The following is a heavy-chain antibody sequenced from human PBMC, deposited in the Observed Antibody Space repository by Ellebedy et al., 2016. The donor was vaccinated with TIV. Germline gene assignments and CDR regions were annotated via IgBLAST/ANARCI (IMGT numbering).Heavy chain of an antibody. D-gene: IGHD4-17*01. Sequence: PGGSLRLSCAASGFTFSSYAMSWVRQAPGKGLEWVSTISNTGSRTYYADSVAGRFIISRDNSKRTLYLQMNSLRAEDTAVYYCARPMTTVTPRGYFDNWGQGTLVTVAS. CDR2: ISNTGSRT. CDR3: ARPMTTVTPRGYFDN. J-gene: IGHJ4*02. V-gene: IGHV3-23*01. CDR1: GFTFSSYA.